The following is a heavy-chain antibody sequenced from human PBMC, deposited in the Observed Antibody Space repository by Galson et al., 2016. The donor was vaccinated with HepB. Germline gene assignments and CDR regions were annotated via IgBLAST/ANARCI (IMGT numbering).Heavy chain of an antibody. Sequence: SVKVSCKASGFTFTSSAMQWVRQARGQRLEWIGWIVVGSGNTNYAQNFQERVTITRDMSTSTAYMELSSLRSEDTAAYYCAAAAFWSGYYMGYWYFDLWGRGTLVTVSS. V-gene: IGHV1-58*02. CDR2: IVVGSGNT. J-gene: IGHJ2*01. D-gene: IGHD3-3*01. CDR1: GFTFTSSA. CDR3: AAAAFWSGYYMGYWYFDL.